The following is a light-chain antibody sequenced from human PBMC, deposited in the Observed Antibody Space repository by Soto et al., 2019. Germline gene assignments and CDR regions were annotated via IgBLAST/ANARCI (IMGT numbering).Light chain of an antibody. V-gene: IGKV3-20*01. Sequence: VLTQSPGTLSLSPGERATLSCRASQSVRSSYLAWYQQKPGQAPRLLIYGGSNRATGIPDRFSGSGSGTDFTLTISRLEPEDSVVYFCQQYDWSPMYTFGQGTKLEIK. CDR2: GGS. J-gene: IGKJ2*01. CDR1: QSVRSSY. CDR3: QQYDWSPMYT.